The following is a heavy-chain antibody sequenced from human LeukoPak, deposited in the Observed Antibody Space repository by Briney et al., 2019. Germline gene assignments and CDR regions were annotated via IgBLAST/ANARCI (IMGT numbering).Heavy chain of an antibody. D-gene: IGHD3-22*01. V-gene: IGHV1-46*01. CDR1: GYTFTSYY. J-gene: IGHJ4*02. CDR2: INPSGGST. CDR3: ARDRYYYDSSGYIRGISFDY. Sequence: ASVKVSCKASGYTFTSYYMHWVRQAPGQGLEWMGIINPSGGSTSYAQKFQGRVTMTRDTSTSTVYMELSSLRSEYTAVYYCARDRYYYDSSGYIRGISFDYWGQGTLVTVSS.